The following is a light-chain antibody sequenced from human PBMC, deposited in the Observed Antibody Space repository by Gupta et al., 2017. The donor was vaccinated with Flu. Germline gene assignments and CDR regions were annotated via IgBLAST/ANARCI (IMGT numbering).Light chain of an antibody. CDR1: ALPKQY. CDR2: KDS. Sequence: SYELTQPPPVSVSPGQTARITCSGDALPKQYAYWYQQKAGQAPVLVIYKDSERPSGIPERSSGSSSGTKVTLTISGVQAEDEADYYCQSADSSSIYVVFGGGTKLTVL. V-gene: IGLV3-25*02. CDR3: QSADSSSIYVV. J-gene: IGLJ2*01.